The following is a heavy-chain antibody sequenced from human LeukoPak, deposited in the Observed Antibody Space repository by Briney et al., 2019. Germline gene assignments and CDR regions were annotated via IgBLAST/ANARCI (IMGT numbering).Heavy chain of an antibody. CDR1: GFTFSSHS. Sequence: QPGGSLRLSCAAAGFTFSSHSMNWVRQAPGKGLEWVSYISSSSTIYYTDSVKGRFTVSRDNAKNSLYLQMNSLRAEDTAVYYCAKAGNHYYYYMDVWGKGTTVTVSS. CDR3: AKAGNHYYYYMDV. J-gene: IGHJ6*03. D-gene: IGHD1-14*01. V-gene: IGHV3-48*01. CDR2: ISSSSTI.